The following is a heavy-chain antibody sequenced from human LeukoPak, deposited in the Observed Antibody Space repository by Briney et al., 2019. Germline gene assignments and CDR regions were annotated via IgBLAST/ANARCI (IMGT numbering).Heavy chain of an antibody. V-gene: IGHV4-30-2*01. Sequence: SETLSLTCAVSGGSISSGGYSWSWIRQPPGKGLEWIGYIYHSGSTYYNPSLKSRVTLSVDRSKNQFSLKLSSVTAADTAVYYCARERRYYDSSGYYYEAFDIWGQGTMVTVSS. CDR3: ARERRYYDSSGYYYEAFDI. D-gene: IGHD3-22*01. J-gene: IGHJ3*02. CDR1: GGSISSGGYS. CDR2: IYHSGST.